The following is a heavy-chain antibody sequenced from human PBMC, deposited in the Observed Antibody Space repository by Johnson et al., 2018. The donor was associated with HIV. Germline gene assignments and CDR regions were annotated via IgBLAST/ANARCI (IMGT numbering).Heavy chain of an antibody. Sequence: EVQLVESGGGLVQPGGSLRLSCVGSGFSFNKYWMSWVRQAPGDRLERLTTINKDGGEEYYVDSVKGRFTISRDNARNSLYLQMNSLRVEDTAVYYGVRDVGPFDIWGQGTLVTVSS. J-gene: IGHJ3*02. CDR3: VRDVGPFDI. CDR1: GFSFNKYW. V-gene: IGHV3-7*03. CDR2: INKDGGEE.